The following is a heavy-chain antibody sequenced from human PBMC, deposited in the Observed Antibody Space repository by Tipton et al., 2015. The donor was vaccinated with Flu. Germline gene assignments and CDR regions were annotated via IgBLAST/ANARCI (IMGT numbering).Heavy chain of an antibody. Sequence: SLRLSCEASGFTFSSYGMHWARHVTGKGLEWVSGIGSSGDTYYAGSVKGRFTISREDGKNSFYLQMNSLRAGDTAVYYCARGPLPDSNWYNGLDVWGQGTTVTVFS. V-gene: IGHV3-13*01. J-gene: IGHJ6*02. CDR3: ARGPLPDSNWYNGLDV. CDR2: IGSSGDT. CDR1: GFTFSSYG. D-gene: IGHD6-13*01.